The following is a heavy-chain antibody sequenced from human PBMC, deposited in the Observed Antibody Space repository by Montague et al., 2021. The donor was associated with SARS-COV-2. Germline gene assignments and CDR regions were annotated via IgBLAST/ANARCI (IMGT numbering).Heavy chain of an antibody. Sequence: SLRLSCEASGFTFSSYEMNWVRQAPGKGLEWVSYISSSGSTIYYSDSVKVRFTISRDNAKNSLYLQMNSLRAEDTAVYYCARVGRGSGSSYPNYYYYMDVGGKGTTVTVS. CDR1: GFTFSSYE. CDR2: ISSSGSTI. J-gene: IGHJ6*03. CDR3: ARVGRGSGSSYPNYYYYMDV. D-gene: IGHD3-10*01. V-gene: IGHV3-48*03.